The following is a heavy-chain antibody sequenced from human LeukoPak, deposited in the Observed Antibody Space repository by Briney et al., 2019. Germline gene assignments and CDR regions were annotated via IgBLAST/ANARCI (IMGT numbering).Heavy chain of an antibody. CDR1: GGSISSSSYY. Sequence: SETLSLTCTVSGGSISSSSYYWGWIRQPPGKGLEWIGSIYYSGSTYYNPSLKSRVTISVDTSKNQFSLKLSSVTAADTAVYYCASTSKPGIVVVITGSEYFQHWGQGTLVTVSS. V-gene: IGHV4-39*07. D-gene: IGHD3-22*01. J-gene: IGHJ1*01. CDR3: ASTSKPGIVVVITGSEYFQH. CDR2: IYYSGST.